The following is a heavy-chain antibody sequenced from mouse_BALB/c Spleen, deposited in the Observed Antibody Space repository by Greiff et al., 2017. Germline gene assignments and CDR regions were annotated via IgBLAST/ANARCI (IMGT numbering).Heavy chain of an antibody. CDR3: ASHYYGYDAMDY. Sequence: VKLMESGAELARPGASVKLSCKASGYTFTSYWMQWVKQRPGQGLEWIGAIYPGDGDTRYTQKFKGKATLTEDKSSSTAYMQLSSLASEDSAVYYCASHYYGYDAMDYWGQGTSVTVSS. CDR2: IYPGDGDT. J-gene: IGHJ4*01. CDR1: GYTFTSYW. D-gene: IGHD1-2*01. V-gene: IGHV1-87*01.